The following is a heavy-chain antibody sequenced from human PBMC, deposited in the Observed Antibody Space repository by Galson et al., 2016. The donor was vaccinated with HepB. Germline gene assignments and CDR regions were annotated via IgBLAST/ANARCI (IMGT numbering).Heavy chain of an antibody. V-gene: IGHV3-33*03. CDR3: AKDRAAAGPLGVFDM. CDR1: GFTFSTYG. D-gene: IGHD6-13*01. Sequence: SLRLSCAASGFTFSTYGMHWVRQSPGKGLEWVAVVWHDGSSKYYVDSVKDRFTVSRDKSKNTLFPQINRLTGDDTATYYCAKDRAAAGPLGVFDMWGQGTPVTVSS. J-gene: IGHJ3*02. CDR2: VWHDGSSK.